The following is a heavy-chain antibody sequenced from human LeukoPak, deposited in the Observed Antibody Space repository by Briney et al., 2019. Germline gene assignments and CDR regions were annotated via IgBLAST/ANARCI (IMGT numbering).Heavy chain of an antibody. Sequence: GGSLRLSCAASGFTFSSYAMSWVHQAPGKGLEWVSAISGSGASTYYADSVKGRFTISRDNSKNTLYLQMNSLRAEDTAVYYCAKSYPVTTFGHSEGMDVWGQGTTVTVSS. CDR3: AKSYPVTTFGHSEGMDV. V-gene: IGHV3-23*01. CDR1: GFTFSSYA. D-gene: IGHD3-16*01. CDR2: ISGSGAST. J-gene: IGHJ6*02.